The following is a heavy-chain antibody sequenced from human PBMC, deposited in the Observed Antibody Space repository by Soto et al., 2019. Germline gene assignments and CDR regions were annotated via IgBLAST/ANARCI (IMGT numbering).Heavy chain of an antibody. J-gene: IGHJ4*02. CDR1: GYTFTSYG. D-gene: IGHD1-1*01. CDR3: ARDDEYDDNGLDY. CDR2: ISACNGNT. V-gene: IGHV1-18*01. Sequence: ASVKVSCKASGYTFTSYGISWVRQAPGQRLEWMGWISACNGNTKYSQKFQGRVTITRDTSASTAYMEMSSLRVEDTAIYYCARDDEYDDNGLDYWGQGTLVTVS.